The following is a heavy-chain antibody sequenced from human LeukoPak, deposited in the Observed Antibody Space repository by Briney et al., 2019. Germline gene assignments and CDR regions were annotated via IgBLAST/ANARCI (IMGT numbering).Heavy chain of an antibody. Sequence: SVKVSCKASGGTFSSYAISWVRQAPGQGLEWMGGIIPIFGTANYAQKFQGRVTITTDESTSTAYMELSSLRSEDTAVYYCARLFGSTSGNVDTAMAPRHPESDYWGQGTLVTVS. J-gene: IGHJ4*02. V-gene: IGHV1-69*05. D-gene: IGHD5-18*01. CDR1: GGTFSSYA. CDR2: IIPIFGTA. CDR3: ARLFGSTSGNVDTAMAPRHPESDY.